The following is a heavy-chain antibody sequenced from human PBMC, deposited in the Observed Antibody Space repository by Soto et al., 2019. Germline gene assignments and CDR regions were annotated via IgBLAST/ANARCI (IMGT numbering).Heavy chain of an antibody. CDR3: ARAYYYDSSRYYPPSH. V-gene: IGHV3-11*01. J-gene: IGHJ1*01. D-gene: IGHD3-22*01. CDR2: ISSSGSTI. CDR1: GFTFSDYY. Sequence: PGGSLRLSCAASGFTFSDYYMSWIRQAPGKGLEWVSYISSSGSTIYYADSVKGRFTISRDNAKNSLYLQMNSLRAEDTAVYYCARAYYYDSSRYYPPSHWGQGTLVTVSS.